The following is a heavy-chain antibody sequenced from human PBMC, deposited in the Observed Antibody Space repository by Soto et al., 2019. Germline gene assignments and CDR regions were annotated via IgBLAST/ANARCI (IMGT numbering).Heavy chain of an antibody. V-gene: IGHV4-59*01. D-gene: IGHD3-22*01. CDR2: IYYSGST. Sequence: SETLSLTCTVSGGSISSYYWSWIRQPPGKGLEWIGYIYYSGSTNYNPSLKRRVTISVDTSKNQFSLKLSSVTAADTAVYYCARDRYYYDSSGSDYYYYGMDVWGQGTTVTVSS. CDR3: ARDRYYYDSSGSDYYYYGMDV. CDR1: GGSISSYY. J-gene: IGHJ6*02.